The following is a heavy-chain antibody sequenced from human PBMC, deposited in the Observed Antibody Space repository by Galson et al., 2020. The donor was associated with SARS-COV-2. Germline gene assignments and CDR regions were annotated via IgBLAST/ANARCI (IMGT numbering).Heavy chain of an antibody. CDR1: GFTFSSYA. J-gene: IGHJ4*02. CDR2: ISYDGSNK. V-gene: IGHV3-30-3*01. CDR3: AGSLRGYRLLSY. Sequence: GEYLKISCAASGFTFSSYAMHWVRQAPGKGLEWVAVISYDGSNKYYADSVKGRFTISRDNSKNTLYLQINSLRAEDTAVYYCAGSLRGYRLLSYWCQGTLVTVSS. D-gene: IGHD3-22*01.